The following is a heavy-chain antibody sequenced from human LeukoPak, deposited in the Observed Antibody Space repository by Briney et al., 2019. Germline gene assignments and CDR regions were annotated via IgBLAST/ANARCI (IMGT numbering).Heavy chain of an antibody. V-gene: IGHV3-48*02. CDR1: GFSFTDYP. J-gene: IGHJ4*02. D-gene: IGHD3-9*01. Sequence: GGSLRLSCATPGFSFTDYPMNWVRQAPGKGLEWISNIRTTAEGAKYAYYADSVKGPVTISRDDGKNTLYLHMNSLRDDDTAVYYCATDQRYAFDYWGQGILVTVSS. CDR3: ATDQRYAFDY. CDR2: IRTTAEGAKYA.